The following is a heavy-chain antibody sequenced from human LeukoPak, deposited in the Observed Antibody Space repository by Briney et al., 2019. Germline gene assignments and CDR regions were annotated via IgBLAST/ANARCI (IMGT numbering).Heavy chain of an antibody. V-gene: IGHV1-2*04. J-gene: IGHJ4*02. D-gene: IGHD5-18*01. Sequence: ASVKVSCKASGYTFTGYYMHWVRQAPGQGLEWMGWINPNSGGTNYAQKFQGWVTMTRDTSISTAYMELSRLRSDDTAVYYCARAKMRGYSYGSASSFDYWGQGTLVTVSS. CDR3: ARAKMRGYSYGSASSFDY. CDR1: GYTFTGYY. CDR2: INPNSGGT.